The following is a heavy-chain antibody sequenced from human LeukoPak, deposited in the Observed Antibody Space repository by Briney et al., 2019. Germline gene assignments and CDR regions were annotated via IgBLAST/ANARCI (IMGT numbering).Heavy chain of an antibody. J-gene: IGHJ4*02. CDR3: AKLGSSTVAFDH. Sequence: GGSLRLSCAASGFTFSSYAMSWVRQAPGKGLEWVSTIGSGGDSTYYADSVKGRFTISRDSSKNTLYLQMNSLRAEDTAVYFCAKLGSSTVAFDHWGQGTPVTLSS. V-gene: IGHV3-23*01. CDR1: GFTFSSYA. CDR2: IGSGGDST. D-gene: IGHD6-6*01.